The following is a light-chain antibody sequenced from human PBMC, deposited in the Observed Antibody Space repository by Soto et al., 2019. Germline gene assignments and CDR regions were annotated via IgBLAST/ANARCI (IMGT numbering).Light chain of an antibody. CDR3: QQRSNWPPT. J-gene: IGKJ1*01. V-gene: IGKV3-11*01. CDR2: DAS. CDR1: QSVSSY. Sequence: DIVMTQSPLSLSVTPGEPASISCRASQSVSSYLAWYQQKPGQAPRLLIYDASTRATGIPARFSGSGSGTDFTLTITSLEPEDFAVYYCQQRSNWPPTFGQGTKVDIK.